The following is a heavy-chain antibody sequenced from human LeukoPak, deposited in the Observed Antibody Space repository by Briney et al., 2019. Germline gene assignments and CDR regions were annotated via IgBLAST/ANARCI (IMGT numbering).Heavy chain of an antibody. J-gene: IGHJ4*02. CDR3: ASPLGATTGLDY. CDR2: IFPADSDT. Sequence: GESLKISCKVSGSRFPNSWIAWVRQRPGKGLEWMGIIFPADSDTRYSPSFQGQVTFSADKSINTVYLQWSSLKASDTAMYYCASPLGATTGLDYWGQGTLVSVSS. D-gene: IGHD1-26*01. CDR1: GSRFPNSW. V-gene: IGHV5-51*01.